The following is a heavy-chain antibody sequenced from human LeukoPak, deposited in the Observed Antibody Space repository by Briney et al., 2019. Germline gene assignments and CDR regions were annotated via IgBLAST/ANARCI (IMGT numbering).Heavy chain of an antibody. CDR3: ARLYSTNPLVLFFGLDV. CDR2: IYPGDSDT. D-gene: IGHD2-8*01. Sequence: GESLKISCKGSGYTFSSYWIAWGRQMPGKGLEWMGIIYPGDSDTRYSPSFQGQVTFSADKSISTAYLQWSSLKASDTAIYYCARLYSTNPLVLFFGLDVWGQGTTVIVSS. J-gene: IGHJ6*02. V-gene: IGHV5-51*01. CDR1: GYTFSSYW.